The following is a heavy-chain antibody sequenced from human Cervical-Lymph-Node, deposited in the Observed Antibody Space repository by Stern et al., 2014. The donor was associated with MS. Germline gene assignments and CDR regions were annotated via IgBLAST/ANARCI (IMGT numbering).Heavy chain of an antibody. D-gene: IGHD5-12*01. J-gene: IGHJ4*02. CDR3: AAGPILVAATCY. V-gene: IGHV1-58*01. CDR1: GFAFITSG. CDR2: IVVGSGNT. Sequence: QLVESGPEVKKPGTSVKVSCKASGFAFITSGVQWVRQARGQRLEWMGWIVVGSGNTNDAQQFRERLAITRDMSTSTAYMELSSLRSEDTAMYYCAAGPILVAATCYCGQGTLVIVSS.